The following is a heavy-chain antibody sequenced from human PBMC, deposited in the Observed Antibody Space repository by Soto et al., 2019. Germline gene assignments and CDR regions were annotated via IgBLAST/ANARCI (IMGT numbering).Heavy chain of an antibody. D-gene: IGHD3-10*01. Sequence: SETLSLTCAVSGGSISSGGYSWSWIRQPPGKGLEWIGYIYHSGSTYYNPSLKSRVTISVDRSKNQFSLKLSSVTAADTAVYYCARARGFGESYYYYGMDVWGQGTTVTAP. J-gene: IGHJ6*02. V-gene: IGHV4-30-2*01. CDR1: GGSISSGGYS. CDR2: IYHSGST. CDR3: ARARGFGESYYYYGMDV.